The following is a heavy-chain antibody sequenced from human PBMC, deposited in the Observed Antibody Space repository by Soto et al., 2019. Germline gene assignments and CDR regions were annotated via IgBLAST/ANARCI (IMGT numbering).Heavy chain of an antibody. D-gene: IGHD2-21*02. CDR3: ATVTVVTGSTVDH. J-gene: IGHJ4*02. Sequence: EVQMLESGGGLVQPGGSLRLSCAASGFTFSGYDISWVRQAPGKGLEWVSAISQYGTTTYYTDSVKGRFTIARDDSKSTLFLQMNGLRVEDTAVYFCATVTVVTGSTVDHWGQGTLVTVSS. CDR1: GFTFSGYD. V-gene: IGHV3-23*01. CDR2: ISQYGTTT.